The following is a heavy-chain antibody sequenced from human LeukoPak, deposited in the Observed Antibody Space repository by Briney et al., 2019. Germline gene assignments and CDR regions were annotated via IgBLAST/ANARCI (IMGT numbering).Heavy chain of an antibody. V-gene: IGHV3-21*01. CDR3: ARDLGVAVAFSYYGMDV. CDR2: ITYTGDYM. CDR1: GFTFSSYS. Sequence: GGSLRLSCADSGFTFSSYSMNWVRQAPGKGLEWVSSITYTGDYMYYADSVKGRFTISRDNAKNSLYLQMNSLRAEDTAVYYCARDLGVAVAFSYYGMDVWGQGTTVTVSS. J-gene: IGHJ6*02. D-gene: IGHD6-19*01.